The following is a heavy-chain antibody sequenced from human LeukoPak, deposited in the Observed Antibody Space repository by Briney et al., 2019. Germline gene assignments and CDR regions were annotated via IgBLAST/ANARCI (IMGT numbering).Heavy chain of an antibody. CDR3: AREGGRFLEWFYGPYYGMDV. CDR2: MNPNSGNT. D-gene: IGHD3-3*01. J-gene: IGHJ6*02. Sequence: GASVKVSCKASGYTFTSYDINWVRQATGQGLEWMGWMNPNSGNTGYAQKFQGRVTMTRNTSISTAYMELSSLRSEDTAVYYCAREGGRFLEWFYGPYYGMDVWGQGTTVTVSS. V-gene: IGHV1-8*01. CDR1: GYTFTSYD.